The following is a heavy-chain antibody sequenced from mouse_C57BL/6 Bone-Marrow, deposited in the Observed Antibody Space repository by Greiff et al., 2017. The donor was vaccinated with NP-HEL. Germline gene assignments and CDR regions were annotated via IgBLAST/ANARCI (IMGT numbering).Heavy chain of an antibody. CDR1: GYTFTSYG. CDR3: ARSFYYYGSSYWYFDV. CDR2: IYPRSGNP. D-gene: IGHD1-1*01. J-gene: IGHJ1*03. Sequence: QVQLQQSGAELARPGASVKLSCKASGYTFTSYGISWVKQRTGQGLEWIGEIYPRSGNPYYNEKFKGKATLTADKSSSTAYMELRSLTSEDAAVYFCARSFYYYGSSYWYFDVWGTGTTVTVSS. V-gene: IGHV1-81*01.